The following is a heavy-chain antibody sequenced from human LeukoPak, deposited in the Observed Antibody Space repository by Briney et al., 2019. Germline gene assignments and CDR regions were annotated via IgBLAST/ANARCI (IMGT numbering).Heavy chain of an antibody. D-gene: IGHD4-11*01. Sequence: SETLSLTCTVSGGSISSYYWSWIRQPPGKGLEWIGYIYYSGSTNYNPSLKSRVTISVDTSKNQFSLKLSSVTAADTAVYFCARGSLTTMTTYDYWGQGILVTVSS. CDR2: IYYSGST. J-gene: IGHJ4*02. CDR1: GGSISSYY. CDR3: ARGSLTTMTTYDY. V-gene: IGHV4-59*01.